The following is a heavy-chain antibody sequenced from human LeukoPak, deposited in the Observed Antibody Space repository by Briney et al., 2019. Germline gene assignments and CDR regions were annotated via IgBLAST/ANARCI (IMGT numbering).Heavy chain of an antibody. D-gene: IGHD4-17*01. CDR2: INHSGTT. CDR1: GGSFSGYY. CDR3: ARVVSQYGDYAWIVNWFDP. J-gene: IGHJ5*02. V-gene: IGHV4-34*01. Sequence: SENLSLNCAVYGGSFSGYYWSWIRQPPGKGLECIREINHSGTTNYNPSLKSRVTISEDTSKNHFSLKLSSVIAADTAVYYCARVVSQYGDYAWIVNWFDPWGQGTLVTVSS.